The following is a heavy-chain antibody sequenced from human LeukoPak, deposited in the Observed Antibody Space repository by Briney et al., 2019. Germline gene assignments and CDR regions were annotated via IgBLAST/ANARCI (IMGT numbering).Heavy chain of an antibody. Sequence: PSETLSLTCTVAGASISSSSYYWGWIRQSPGKGLEWIGSIYYSGSTYYNPSLKSRVTISVDTSKNQFSLKLSSVTAADTAVYYCARGGPHIVVVTALYDAFDIWGQGTMVTVSS. V-gene: IGHV4-39*01. CDR3: ARGGPHIVVVTALYDAFDI. CDR1: GASISSSSYY. CDR2: IYYSGST. D-gene: IGHD2-21*02. J-gene: IGHJ3*02.